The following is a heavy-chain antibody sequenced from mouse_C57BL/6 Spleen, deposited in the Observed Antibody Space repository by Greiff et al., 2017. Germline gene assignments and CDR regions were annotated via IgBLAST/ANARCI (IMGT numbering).Heavy chain of an antibody. CDR1: GYTFTSYW. V-gene: IGHV1-64*01. CDR2: IHPNSGST. J-gene: IGHJ4*01. D-gene: IGHD2-1*01. Sequence: VQLQPSGAELVKPGASVKLSCKASGYTFTSYWMHWVKQRPGQGLEWIGMIHPNSGSTNYNEKFKSKATLTVDKSSSTAYMQLSSLTSEDSAVYYCARDYGNYVGAMDYWGQGTSVTVSS. CDR3: ARDYGNYVGAMDY.